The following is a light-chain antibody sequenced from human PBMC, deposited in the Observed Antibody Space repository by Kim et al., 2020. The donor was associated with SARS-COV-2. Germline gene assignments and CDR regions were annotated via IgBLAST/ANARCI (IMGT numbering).Light chain of an antibody. CDR2: GKN. Sequence: ALGQNVRITCQGDSLRSYYASWYQQQPGQAPVLVIYGKNNRPSGIPDRFSGSSSGNTASLTITGAQAEDEADYYCNSRDSSGNHVVFGGGTQLTVL. CDR1: SLRSYY. J-gene: IGLJ2*01. V-gene: IGLV3-19*01. CDR3: NSRDSSGNHVV.